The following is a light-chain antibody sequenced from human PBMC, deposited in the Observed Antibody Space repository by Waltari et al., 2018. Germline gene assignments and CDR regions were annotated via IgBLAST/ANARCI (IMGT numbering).Light chain of an antibody. Sequence: RASRDMRRWCACDEQKPGKAPKLLFHKAASVQSGVPSRFSGSGSVTECTLNITSLQPDDFATYYCQHYNSFSALFTFGPGTQVDIK. V-gene: IGKV1-5*03. CDR3: QHYNSFSALFT. CDR2: KAA. CDR1: RDMRRW. J-gene: IGKJ3*01.